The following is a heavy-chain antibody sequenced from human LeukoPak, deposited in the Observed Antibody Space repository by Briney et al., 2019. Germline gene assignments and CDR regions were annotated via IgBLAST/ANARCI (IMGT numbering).Heavy chain of an antibody. CDR3: ARDRDGSGSYFTYWFDP. J-gene: IGHJ5*02. V-gene: IGHV3-30*13. D-gene: IGHD3-10*01. CDR1: GFTFSSYG. Sequence: GGSLRLSCAASGFTFSSYGMHWLRQAPGKGLEWVAVLSYDGSEKKYADSVKGRFTISRDNSKNIVYLEMNSLRVEDTAVYYCARDRDGSGSYFTYWFDPWGQGTLVTVSS. CDR2: LSYDGSEK.